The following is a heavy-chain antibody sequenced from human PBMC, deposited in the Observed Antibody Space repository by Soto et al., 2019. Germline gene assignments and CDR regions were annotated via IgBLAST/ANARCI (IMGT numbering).Heavy chain of an antibody. Sequence: SETLSLTCAVYGGSFSGYYRSWIRQPPGKGLEWIGEINHSGSTNYNPSLKSRVTISVDTSKNQFSLKLSSVTAADTAVYYCASDRSGSSDYWGQGTLVTVSS. V-gene: IGHV4-34*01. CDR3: ASDRSGSSDY. CDR2: INHSGST. CDR1: GGSFSGYY. J-gene: IGHJ4*02. D-gene: IGHD3-22*01.